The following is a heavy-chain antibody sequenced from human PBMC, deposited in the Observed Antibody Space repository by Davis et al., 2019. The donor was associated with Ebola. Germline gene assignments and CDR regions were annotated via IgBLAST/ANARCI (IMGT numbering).Heavy chain of an antibody. D-gene: IGHD2-15*01. CDR2: IIPILGIA. CDR1: GGTFSSYT. Sequence: AASVKVSCKASGGTFSSYTISWVRQAPGQGLEWMGRIIPILGIANYAQKFQGRVTITADKSTSTAYMELSSLRSDDTAVYYCARGGVAATTGWFDPWGQGTLVTVSS. J-gene: IGHJ5*02. CDR3: ARGGVAATTGWFDP. V-gene: IGHV1-69*02.